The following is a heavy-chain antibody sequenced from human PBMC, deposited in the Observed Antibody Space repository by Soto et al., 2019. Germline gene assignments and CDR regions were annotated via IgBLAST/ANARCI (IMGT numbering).Heavy chain of an antibody. CDR3: ARVPEVAARGRFDY. Sequence: VGSLRLSCAASGFTFSSYSMNWVRQAPGKGLEWVSSISSSSSYIYYADSVKGRFTISRDNAKNSLYLQMNSLRAEDTAVYYCARVPEVAARGRFDYWGQGTLVTVSS. V-gene: IGHV3-21*01. CDR2: ISSSSSYI. CDR1: GFTFSSYS. D-gene: IGHD6-6*01. J-gene: IGHJ4*02.